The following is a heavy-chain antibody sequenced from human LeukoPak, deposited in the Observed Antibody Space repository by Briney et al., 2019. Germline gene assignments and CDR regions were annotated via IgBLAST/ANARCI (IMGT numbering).Heavy chain of an antibody. CDR2: ISSSSSYI. V-gene: IGHV3-21*01. J-gene: IGHJ3*02. Sequence: GGSLRLSCAASGFTFSSYSMNWVRQAPGKWLEWVSSISSSSSYIYYADSVKGRFTISRDNAKNSLYLQMNSLRGEDTAVYYCARDKREMATVAFDIWGQGTMVTVSS. D-gene: IGHD5-24*01. CDR3: ARDKREMATVAFDI. CDR1: GFTFSSYS.